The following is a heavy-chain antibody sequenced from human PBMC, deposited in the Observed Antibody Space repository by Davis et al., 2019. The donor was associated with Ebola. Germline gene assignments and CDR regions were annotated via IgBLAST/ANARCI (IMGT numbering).Heavy chain of an antibody. D-gene: IGHD3-22*01. V-gene: IGHV1-18*04. CDR2: INPHNGNT. CDR3: ARTHDSSGYYDYYLDF. Sequence: ASVKVSCKASGYTFTSYGISWVRQAPGQGLEWMGWINPHNGNTNYAQNVQGRVIMTSDTATTTAYMEVGSLRSDDTAVYYCARTHDSSGYYDYYLDFWGQGTLVTVSS. CDR1: GYTFTSYG. J-gene: IGHJ4*02.